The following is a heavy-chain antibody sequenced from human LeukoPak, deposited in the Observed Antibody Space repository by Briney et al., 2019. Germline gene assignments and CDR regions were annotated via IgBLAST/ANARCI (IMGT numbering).Heavy chain of an antibody. J-gene: IGHJ4*02. Sequence: ASVKVSCKASGYTFTSYGITWVRQAPGQGLEWMGWISAYNAYTYYAQKLQGRVTMTTDTSTSTAYMELRSLRSDDTAVYYCARDVLHRIHYDSSAYYPGSIYWGQGTLVTVSS. V-gene: IGHV1-18*01. CDR2: ISAYNAYT. CDR3: ARDVLHRIHYDSSAYYPGSIY. CDR1: GYTFTSYG. D-gene: IGHD3-22*01.